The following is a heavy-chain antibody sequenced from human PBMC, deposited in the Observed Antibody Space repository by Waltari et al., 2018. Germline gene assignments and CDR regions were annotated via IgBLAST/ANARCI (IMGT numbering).Heavy chain of an antibody. CDR3: ARGESSVSYYYYMDV. CDR1: GFPVSRNY. J-gene: IGHJ6*03. Sequence: EVKLWETGGGLIRLGGSLRLSCAASGFPVSRNYMSWVRQAPGKGLGWVAVIYSGGSTYYADSVKGRFTISRDNSKNTLYLQMNSLRAEDTAVYYCARGESSVSYYYYMDVWGKGTTVTVSS. CDR2: IYSGGST. V-gene: IGHV3-53*02.